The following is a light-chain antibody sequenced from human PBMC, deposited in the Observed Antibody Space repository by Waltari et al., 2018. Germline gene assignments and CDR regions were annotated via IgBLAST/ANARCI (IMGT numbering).Light chain of an antibody. CDR3: QQYNYWPWT. Sequence: EIVMTQSPATLSMFPGESATLSCRASQSLNSAFAWYQQKPGQAPRLLIYSTSTRATGTPARFIGSGSGTEVTLTISSLQSEDFAIYYCQQYNYWPWTFGQGTRVEIK. V-gene: IGKV3D-15*01. J-gene: IGKJ1*01. CDR1: QSLNSA. CDR2: STS.